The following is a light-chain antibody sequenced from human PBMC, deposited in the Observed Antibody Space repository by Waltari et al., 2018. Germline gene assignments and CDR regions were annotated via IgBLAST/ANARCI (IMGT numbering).Light chain of an antibody. CDR1: SSDVGGYNY. Sequence: QSALTQPASVSGSPGQSIAISCTGTSSDVGGYNYVSWYQQHPGKAPKLRIYDVTIRPSGVAGRFSGSKSGNTSSLTISGLQAEDEADYYGSSYTSSSSYVLFGGGTKLAVL. V-gene: IGLV2-14*03. CDR3: SSYTSSSSYVL. J-gene: IGLJ2*01. CDR2: DVT.